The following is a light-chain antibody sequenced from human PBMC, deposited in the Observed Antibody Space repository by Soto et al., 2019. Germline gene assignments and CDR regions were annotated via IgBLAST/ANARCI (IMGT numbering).Light chain of an antibody. J-gene: IGKJ4*01. CDR2: RAS. V-gene: IGKV1-12*01. Sequence: DIQMTQSPSSVSAFVGDRVTITCRASQDINIWLAWYQEKPGLAPNLLIYRASSLLGGVPSRFSGSGSGTYFTLTISSLQPEDLGTYYCQQGKDFPLTFGGGTKV. CDR1: QDINIW. CDR3: QQGKDFPLT.